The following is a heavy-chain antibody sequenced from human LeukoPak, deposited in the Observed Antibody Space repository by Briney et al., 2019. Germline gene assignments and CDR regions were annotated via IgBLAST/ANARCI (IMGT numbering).Heavy chain of an antibody. CDR1: GYNFDKFC. CDR2: INTHNGNT. J-gene: IGHJ4*02. Sequence: ASVKVSCKASGYNFDKFCIAWVRQAPGQGLEWMGWINTHNGNTKYAQDIQGRVTMTTDASTSTVYMVLRSLRSDDTAVYFCARDTPQHLKRYDYWGQGTQVTVSS. V-gene: IGHV1-18*01. CDR3: ARDTPQHLKRYDY. D-gene: IGHD6-13*01.